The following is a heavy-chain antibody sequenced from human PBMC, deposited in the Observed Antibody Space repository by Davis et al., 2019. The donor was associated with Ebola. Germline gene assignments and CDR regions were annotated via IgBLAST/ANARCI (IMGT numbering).Heavy chain of an antibody. CDR1: GFTFSSYA. CDR2: ISSSSSYT. J-gene: IGHJ5*02. Sequence: PGGSLRLSCAASGFTFSSYAMHWIRQAPGKGLEWVSYISSSSSYTNYADSVKGRFTISRDNAKNSLYLQMNSLRAEDTAVYYCARDYKTHNWFDPWGQGTLVTVSS. V-gene: IGHV3-21*05. D-gene: IGHD5-24*01. CDR3: ARDYKTHNWFDP.